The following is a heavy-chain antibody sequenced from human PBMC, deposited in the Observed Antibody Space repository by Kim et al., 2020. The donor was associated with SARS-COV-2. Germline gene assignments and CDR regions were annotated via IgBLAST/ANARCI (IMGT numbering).Heavy chain of an antibody. D-gene: IGHD1-26*01. CDR3: ARAPDPGDWFDP. J-gene: IGHJ5*02. V-gene: IGHV1-69*04. Sequence: NYAQKFQGRDTITADKSTSTAYMELSSLRSEDTAVYYCARAPDPGDWFDPWGQGTLVTVSS.